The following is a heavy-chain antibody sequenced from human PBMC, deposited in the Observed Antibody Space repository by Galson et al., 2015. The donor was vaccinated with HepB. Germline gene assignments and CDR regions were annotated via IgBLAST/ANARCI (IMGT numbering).Heavy chain of an antibody. CDR2: IDWDDDK. V-gene: IGHV2-70*01. CDR3: ARAHRDGSDNSKLPHFYYFDY. CDR1: GFSLSTSGMC. J-gene: IGHJ4*02. Sequence: PALVKPTQTLTLTCTFSGFSLSTSGMCVSWIRQPPGKALEWLALIDWDDDKYYSTSLKTRLTISKDTSKNQVVLTMTNMDPVDTATYYCARAHRDGSDNSKLPHFYYFDYWGQGTLVTVSS. D-gene: IGHD5-24*01.